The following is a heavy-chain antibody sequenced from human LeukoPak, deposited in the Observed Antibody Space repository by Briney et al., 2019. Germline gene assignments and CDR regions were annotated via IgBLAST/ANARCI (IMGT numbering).Heavy chain of an antibody. V-gene: IGHV1-2*02. D-gene: IGHD2-15*01. CDR1: GYTFTYYY. Sequence: GASVKVSCKASGYTFTYYYMHWVRQAPGQGLEWMGWINPYSGDTNYAQKFQGRVTMTRDTSITTAYMDLSRLKSDDTAVYYCARAFVENTLRIDDYWGQGTLVTVSS. CDR3: ARAFVENTLRIDDY. CDR2: INPYSGDT. J-gene: IGHJ4*02.